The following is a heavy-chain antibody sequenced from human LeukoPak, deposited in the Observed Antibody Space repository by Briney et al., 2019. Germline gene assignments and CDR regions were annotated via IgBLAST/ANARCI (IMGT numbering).Heavy chain of an antibody. V-gene: IGHV4-38-2*02. D-gene: IGHD6-19*01. J-gene: IGHJ4*02. Sequence: KPSETLSLTCTVSGYSISSGYYWGWIRQPPGKGLEWIGSIYHSGSTYYNPSLKSRVTISVDTSKNQFSLKLSSVTAADTAVYYCARAPGIAVADPFDYWGQGTLVTVSS. CDR3: ARAPGIAVADPFDY. CDR2: IYHSGST. CDR1: GYSISSGYY.